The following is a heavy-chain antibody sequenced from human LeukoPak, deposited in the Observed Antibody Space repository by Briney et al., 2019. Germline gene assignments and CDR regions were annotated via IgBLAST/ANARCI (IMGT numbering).Heavy chain of an antibody. D-gene: IGHD3-10*01. Sequence: SETLSLTCTVSGGSISSGGYYWSWIRQHPGKGLEWIGYNYYSGSTYYNPSLKSRVTISVDTSKNQFSLKLSSVTAADTAVYYCARDMAYYGMDVWGQGTTVTVSS. CDR2: NYYSGST. CDR3: ARDMAYYGMDV. CDR1: GGSISSGGYY. J-gene: IGHJ6*02. V-gene: IGHV4-31*03.